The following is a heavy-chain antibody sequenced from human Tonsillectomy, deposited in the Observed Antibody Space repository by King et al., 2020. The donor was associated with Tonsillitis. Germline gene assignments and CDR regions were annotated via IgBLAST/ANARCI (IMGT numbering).Heavy chain of an antibody. Sequence: VQLVESGAEVKKPGESLKISCKGSGYSFTSYWIGWVRQMPGKGLEWMGIIFPGDSDTRYSPSFQGQVTISADKSISTAYLQWSSLKASDTAIYYCAITGKGAATGHTYAFDIWGQGKMVTVSS. J-gene: IGHJ3*02. CDR2: IFPGDSDT. V-gene: IGHV5-51*01. D-gene: IGHD6-13*01. CDR3: AITGKGAATGHTYAFDI. CDR1: GYSFTSYW.